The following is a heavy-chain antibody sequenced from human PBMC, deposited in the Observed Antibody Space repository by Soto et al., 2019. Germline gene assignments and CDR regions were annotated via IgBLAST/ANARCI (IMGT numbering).Heavy chain of an antibody. Sequence: GGSLRLSCAASGFTVSSNYMSWVRQAPGKGLEWVSVIYSGGSTYYADSVKGRFTISRDNSKNTLYLQMNSLRAEDTAVYYCARGPYCSSTSCYPEDYWGQGTLVTVSS. CDR2: IYSGGST. CDR3: ARGPYCSSTSCYPEDY. J-gene: IGHJ4*02. CDR1: GFTVSSNY. V-gene: IGHV3-66*01. D-gene: IGHD2-2*01.